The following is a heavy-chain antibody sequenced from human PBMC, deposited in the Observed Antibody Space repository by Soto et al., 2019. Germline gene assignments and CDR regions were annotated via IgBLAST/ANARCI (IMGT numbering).Heavy chain of an antibody. CDR1: GGSVHRGGYS. V-gene: IGHV4-30-2*01. D-gene: IGHD2-8*01. J-gene: IGHJ5*02. Sequence: QVQLQESGSRLVRPSQTVSLTCSVSGGSVHRGGYSWRWIRQPPGKVLEWIAFISPSGSPAYNPSLKSRVTLSVDRSKNQISLELSSVTAADTAVYYCTRGVLAWGPGTRVTVSS. CDR2: ISPSGSP. CDR3: TRGVLA.